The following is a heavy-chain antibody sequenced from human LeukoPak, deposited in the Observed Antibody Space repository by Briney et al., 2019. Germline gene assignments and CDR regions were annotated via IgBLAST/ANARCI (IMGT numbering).Heavy chain of an antibody. CDR3: AKTSLSDASGHYYSMDV. J-gene: IGHJ6*03. V-gene: IGHV3-21*01. Sequence: TGGSLRLSCAASGFTFSNHGMNWVRQAPGKGLEWVSGISSSSSYIYYADSVKGRFTISRDNSQNTVSLQVNNLRTEDTAFYYCAKTSLSDASGHYYSMDVWGKGTTVTVSS. D-gene: IGHD3-3*01. CDR2: ISSSSSYI. CDR1: GFTFSNHG.